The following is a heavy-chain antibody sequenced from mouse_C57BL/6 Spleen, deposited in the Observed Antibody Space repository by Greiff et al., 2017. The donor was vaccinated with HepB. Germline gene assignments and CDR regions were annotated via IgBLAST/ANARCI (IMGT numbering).Heavy chain of an antibody. CDR2: ISSGSSTI. D-gene: IGHD4-1*01. Sequence: EVKLEESGGGLVKPGGSLKLSCAASGFTFSDYGMHWVRQAPEKGLEWVAYISSGSSTIYYADTVKGRFTISRDNAKNTLFLQMTSLRSEDTAMYYCARKDWEGAFDYWGQGTTLTVSS. CDR1: GFTFSDYG. V-gene: IGHV5-17*01. CDR3: ARKDWEGAFDY. J-gene: IGHJ2*01.